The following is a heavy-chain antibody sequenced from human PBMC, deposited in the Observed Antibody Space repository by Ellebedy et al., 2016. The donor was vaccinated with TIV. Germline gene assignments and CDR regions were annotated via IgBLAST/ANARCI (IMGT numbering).Heavy chain of an antibody. CDR2: IKQDGSEK. CDR3: ARDRSSSSIKSYGMDV. J-gene: IGHJ6*02. CDR1: GFTLKTYW. D-gene: IGHD6-6*01. V-gene: IGHV3-7*01. Sequence: GESLKISCAASGFTLKTYWMSWVRQAPGKGLEWVANIKQDGSEKYYVDSVKGRFTISRDNAKNSLYLQMNSLRAEDTAVYYCARDRSSSSIKSYGMDVWGQGTTVTVSS.